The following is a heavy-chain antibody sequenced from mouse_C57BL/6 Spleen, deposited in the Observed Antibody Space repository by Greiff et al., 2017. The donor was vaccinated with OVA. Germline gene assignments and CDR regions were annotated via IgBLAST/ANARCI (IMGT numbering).Heavy chain of an antibody. D-gene: IGHD2-3*01. CDR3: ARQDLLFHYFDY. J-gene: IGHJ2*01. CDR1: GYSFTSYW. CDR2: IYPGSGST. Sequence: QVQLKQPGAELVKPGASVKMSCKASGYSFTSYWITWVKQRPGQGLEWIGDIYPGSGSTNYNEKFKSKATLTVDTSSSTAYMQLSSLTSEDSAVYYWARQDLLFHYFDYWGQGTTLTVSS. V-gene: IGHV1-55*01.